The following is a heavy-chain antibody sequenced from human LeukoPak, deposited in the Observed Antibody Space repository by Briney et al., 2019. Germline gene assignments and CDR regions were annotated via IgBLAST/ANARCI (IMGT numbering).Heavy chain of an antibody. CDR3: ARGGLIRGTLNSLIAFDL. D-gene: IGHD3-10*01. J-gene: IGHJ3*01. CDR2: INHSGST. V-gene: IGHV4-34*01. Sequence: SETLSLTCAVYGGSFSGYYWSWIRQPPGKGLEWIGEINHSGSTNYNPSLKSRVTISVDTSKSQFSLKLSSVTAADTAVYYCARGGLIRGTLNSLIAFDLWGQGIVVTVSS. CDR1: GGSFSGYY.